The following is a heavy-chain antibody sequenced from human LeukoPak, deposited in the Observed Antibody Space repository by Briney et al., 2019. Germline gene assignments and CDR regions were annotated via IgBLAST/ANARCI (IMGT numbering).Heavy chain of an antibody. CDR2: ISYDGSNK. CDR1: GFTFSSYA. D-gene: IGHD3-16*01. V-gene: IGHV3-30-3*01. Sequence: GRSLRLSCAASGFTFSSYAMHWVRQAPGKGLEWVAVISYDGSNKYYADSVKGRFTISRDNSKNTLYLQMNSLTGEDTALYYCARDDKGGYFDSWGQGTLVTVSS. CDR3: ARDDKGGYFDS. J-gene: IGHJ4*02.